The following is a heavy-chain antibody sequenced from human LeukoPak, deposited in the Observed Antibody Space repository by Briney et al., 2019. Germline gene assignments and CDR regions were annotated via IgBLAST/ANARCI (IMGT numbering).Heavy chain of an antibody. Sequence: GGSLRLSCAASGFTFSSYWMSWVRQAPGKGLEWVANIKQDGSEKYYVDSVKGRFTISRDNAKNSLYLQMNSLRAEDTAVYYCARERIEGGNWFDPWGQGTLVTVSS. CDR2: IKQDGSEK. CDR3: ARERIEGGNWFDP. D-gene: IGHD2-15*01. CDR1: GFTFSSYW. V-gene: IGHV3-7*01. J-gene: IGHJ5*02.